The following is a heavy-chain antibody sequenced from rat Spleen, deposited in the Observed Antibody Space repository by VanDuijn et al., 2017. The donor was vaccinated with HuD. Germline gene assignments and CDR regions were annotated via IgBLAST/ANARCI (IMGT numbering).Heavy chain of an antibody. CDR2: VSPAGGRT. Sequence: EVQLAESGGGLVQPGRSLKLSCAVSGFTFSDYYMAWVRQTPTKGLAWVASVSPAGGRTYYRDSVKGRFTISRDDSKSTLYLQMDSLRSEDTATYYCARHALMYTTDPFTYWGQGTLVTVSS. CDR3: ARHALMYTTDPFTY. J-gene: IGHJ3*01. V-gene: IGHV5-25*01. D-gene: IGHD1-6*01. CDR1: GFTFSDYY.